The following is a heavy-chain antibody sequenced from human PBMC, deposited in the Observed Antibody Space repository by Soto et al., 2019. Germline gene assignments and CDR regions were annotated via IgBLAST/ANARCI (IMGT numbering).Heavy chain of an antibody. CDR3: SLDSSGWLGH. Sequence: QVQLQESGPGLVKPSGTLSLTCAVSGGSISSSNWWSWVRQPPGKGLEWIGEIYHSGSTNYNPSLKSRVTMPVDKSKNQFSLKLSSVTAADTVMYYCSLDSSGWLGHWGQGTLVTVSS. CDR2: IYHSGST. V-gene: IGHV4-4*02. CDR1: GGSISSSNW. J-gene: IGHJ4*02. D-gene: IGHD6-19*01.